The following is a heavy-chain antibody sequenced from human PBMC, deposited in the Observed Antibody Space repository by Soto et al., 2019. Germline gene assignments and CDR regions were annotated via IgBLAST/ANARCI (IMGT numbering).Heavy chain of an antibody. CDR1: GFTFSSYA. CDR2: ISYDGSNK. V-gene: IGHV3-30-3*01. J-gene: IGHJ3*02. CDR3: ARDREDIVVGPAAPKEPTADAFDI. D-gene: IGHD2-2*01. Sequence: QVQLVESGGGVVQPGRSLRLSCAASGFTFSSYAMHWVRQAPGKGLEWVAVISYDGSNKYYADSVKGRFTISRDNSKNTLYLQMNSLRAEDTAGYYGARDREDIVVGPAAPKEPTADAFDIWGQGTMVTVSS.